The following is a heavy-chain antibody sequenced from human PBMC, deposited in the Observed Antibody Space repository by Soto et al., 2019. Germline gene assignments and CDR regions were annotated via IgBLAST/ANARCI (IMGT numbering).Heavy chain of an antibody. CDR2: TYYRSKWYY. CDR3: ARGEQYSGRIFHY. J-gene: IGHJ4*01. Sequence: PXQALSLTCAITGYSFSSNIAGWSWVRQAPSRGLEWLGRTYYRSKWYYEYAVSVRGRITINPDTSKNQYSLQLNSVTPEDTAVYFCARGEQYSGRIFHYWGQGTLVTASP. D-gene: IGHD1-26*01. V-gene: IGHV6-1*01. CDR1: GYSFSSNIAG.